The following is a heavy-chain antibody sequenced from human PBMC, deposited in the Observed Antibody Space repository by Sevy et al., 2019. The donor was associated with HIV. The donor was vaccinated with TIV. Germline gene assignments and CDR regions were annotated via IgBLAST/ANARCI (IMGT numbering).Heavy chain of an antibody. D-gene: IGHD2-8*01. CDR2: ISWNSARI. Sequence: GGSLRLSCAASGFTFDDYAMHWDRQTPGKGVEWVSGISWNSARIDYANSVKGRFTISRDNAKNSLYLQMKSLRADDTALYYCARDRDDGYCTNGVCFNFDNWGQGTLVTVSS. CDR3: ARDRDDGYCTNGVCFNFDN. V-gene: IGHV3-9*01. CDR1: GFTFDDYA. J-gene: IGHJ4*01.